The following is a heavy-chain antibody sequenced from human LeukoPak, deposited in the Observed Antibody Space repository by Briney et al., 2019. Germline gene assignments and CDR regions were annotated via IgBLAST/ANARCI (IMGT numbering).Heavy chain of an antibody. D-gene: IGHD4-17*01. CDR1: GFTFSNYW. V-gene: IGHV3-7*01. CDR2: IKQDGSEK. CDR3: ARRRTTVTTSLDY. Sequence: GGSLRLSCAASGFTFSNYWMSWVRQAPGNGPEWVANIKQDGSEKYYVDSVKGRFTISRDNAKNSLYLQMNSLRAEDTAVYYCARRRTTVTTSLDYWGQGTLVTVSS. J-gene: IGHJ4*02.